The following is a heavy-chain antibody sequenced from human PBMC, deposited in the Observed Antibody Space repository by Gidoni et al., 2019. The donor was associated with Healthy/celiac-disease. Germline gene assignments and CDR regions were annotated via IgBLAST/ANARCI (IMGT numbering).Heavy chain of an antibody. V-gene: IGHV4-59*01. D-gene: IGHD6-19*01. CDR2: IYYSGST. CDR3: ARGGGYSSGWNFFDY. CDR1: GGSICSYS. Sequence: QVQLQESGPGPVKPSSTLSLTCTAAGGSICSYSWSWLRQPPGQGLEWIGYIYYSGSTNYHPSLKSRVTISVDTSKNQFSLTLSSVTGAHTAVYYCARGGGYSSGWNFFDYWGQGTLVTVSS. J-gene: IGHJ4*02.